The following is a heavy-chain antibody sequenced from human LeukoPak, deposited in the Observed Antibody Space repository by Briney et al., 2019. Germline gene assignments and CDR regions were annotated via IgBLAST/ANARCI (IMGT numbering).Heavy chain of an antibody. D-gene: IGHD2-15*01. V-gene: IGHV4-59*01. CDR3: ARSPPYCGGGSCYDY. CDR2: IYYSGST. Sequence: PSETLSLTCTVSGGSISSYYWSWIRQPPGKGLECIGYIYYSGSTNYNPSLKSRVTISADMSKNQFSLKLSSVTAADTAVYYCARSPPYCGGGSCYDYCGQGTLVTVSS. J-gene: IGHJ4*02. CDR1: GGSISSYY.